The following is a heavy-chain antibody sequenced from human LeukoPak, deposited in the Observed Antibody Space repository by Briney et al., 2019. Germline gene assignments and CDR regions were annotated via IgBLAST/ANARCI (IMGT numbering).Heavy chain of an antibody. J-gene: IGHJ6*04. D-gene: IGHD3-10*02. CDR3: AELGITMIGGV. CDR2: IKQDGSEK. Sequence: GGSLRLSCAASGFTFSSYWMSWVRQAPGKGLEWVANIKQDGSEKYYVDSVKGRFTISGDNAKNSLYLQMNSLRAEDTAVYYCAELGITMIGGVWGKGTTVTISS. CDR1: GFTFSSYW. V-gene: IGHV3-7*01.